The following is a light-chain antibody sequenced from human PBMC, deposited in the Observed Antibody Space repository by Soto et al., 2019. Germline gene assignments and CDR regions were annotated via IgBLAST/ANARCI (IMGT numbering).Light chain of an antibody. CDR2: GAT. Sequence: DIQLTQSPSFLSASVGGRFTITCLASQGIRSCLAWYQQKAGKAPKVLMYGATTLQSGVPSRFRGSGSGTEFTLTISNLQPEDSETYFCQQLNSYPLTFGGGTKVDIK. J-gene: IGKJ4*01. V-gene: IGKV1-9*01. CDR3: QQLNSYPLT. CDR1: QGIRSC.